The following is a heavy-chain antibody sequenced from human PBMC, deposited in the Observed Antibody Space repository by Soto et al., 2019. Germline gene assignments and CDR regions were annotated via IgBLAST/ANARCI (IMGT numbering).Heavy chain of an antibody. CDR2: IYYSGST. V-gene: IGHV4-31*03. CDR1: GGSIISGSYY. D-gene: IGHD3-22*01. CDR3: ARVGSSGYLPRF. J-gene: IGHJ4*02. Sequence: SETLSLTCTVSGGSIISGSYYWTWIRQLPGKGLEWIGYIYYSGSTSYNPSLKSRVTISVDTSKNQFSLKLSSVTAADTAVYYCARVGSSGYLPRFWGQGTLVTVSS.